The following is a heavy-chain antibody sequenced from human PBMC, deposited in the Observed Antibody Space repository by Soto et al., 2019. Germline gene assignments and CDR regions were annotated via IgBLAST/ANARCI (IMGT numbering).Heavy chain of an antibody. J-gene: IGHJ4*02. CDR2: IYYSGST. Sequence: SETLCLTCTVSGGSLSSYCWSWIRQPPGKGLEWIGYIYYSGSTNYNPSLKSRVTISVDTSKNQFSLKLSSVTAADTAVYYCARVQSYGDFDYWGQGTLVTVSS. CDR1: GGSLSSYC. D-gene: IGHD3-10*01. CDR3: ARVQSYGDFDY. V-gene: IGHV4-59*01.